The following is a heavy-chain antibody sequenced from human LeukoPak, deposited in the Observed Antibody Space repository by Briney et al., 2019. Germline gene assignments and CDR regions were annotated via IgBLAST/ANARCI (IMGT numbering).Heavy chain of an antibody. D-gene: IGHD3-22*01. CDR3: ARVPRHSDYYDSSGYYYNY. CDR1: GYTFTSYD. V-gene: IGHV1-8*01. CDR2: MNPNSGNT. Sequence: ASVKVSCTASGYTFTSYDINWVRQAPGQGLEWMGWMNPNSGNTGYAQKFQGRVTMTRNTSISTAYMELSSLRSEDTAVYYCARVPRHSDYYDSSGYYYNYWGQGTLVTVSS. J-gene: IGHJ4*02.